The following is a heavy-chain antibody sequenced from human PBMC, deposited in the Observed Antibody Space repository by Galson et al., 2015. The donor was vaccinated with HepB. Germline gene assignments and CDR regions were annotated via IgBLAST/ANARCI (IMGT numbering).Heavy chain of an antibody. CDR2: ISWNSASI. J-gene: IGHJ6*03. D-gene: IGHD4-23*01. CDR3: SKDGKVKYYYYYMDV. Sequence: SLRLSCAASGFTFDDYAMHWVRQAPGKGLEWVSGISWNSASIDYAGSVKGRFTISRDNAKNSLYLQMNSLRAEDTALYYCSKDGKVKYYYYYMDVWGKGTTVTVSS. CDR1: GFTFDDYA. V-gene: IGHV3-9*01.